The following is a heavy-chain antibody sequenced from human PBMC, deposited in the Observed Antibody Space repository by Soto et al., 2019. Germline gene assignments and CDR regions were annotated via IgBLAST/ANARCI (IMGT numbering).Heavy chain of an antibody. Sequence: QVQLVQSGPEVKKPGSSVKVSCKSSGGTFTTYTFSWVRQAPGKGLEWMAGIIPIFGASKSAQKYQDRVAITTDESTRTIYMELSSLRSDDTAVYYCARDGDGNSLAYWGQGTLVTVSS. D-gene: IGHD7-27*01. J-gene: IGHJ4*02. V-gene: IGHV1-69*01. CDR1: GGTFTTYT. CDR2: IIPIFGAS. CDR3: ARDGDGNSLAY.